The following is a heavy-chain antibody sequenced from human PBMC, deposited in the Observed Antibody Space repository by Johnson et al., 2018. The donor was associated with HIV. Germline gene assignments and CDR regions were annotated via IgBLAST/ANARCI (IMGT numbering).Heavy chain of an antibody. CDR3: ARVWSGSYYSNAFDI. CDR1: GFKYAASG. V-gene: IGHV3-23*04. J-gene: IGHJ3*02. D-gene: IGHD1-26*01. CDR2: TPGGDGGT. Sequence: VHLVESGGGLVQPGGSLRVSCAASGFKYAASGLAFSNYAVKWVSHTPGGDGGTSFADSVRGRYIISRDNSKNSLYLQMNSLRAEDTALYYCARVWSGSYYSNAFDIWGQGTMVTVSS.